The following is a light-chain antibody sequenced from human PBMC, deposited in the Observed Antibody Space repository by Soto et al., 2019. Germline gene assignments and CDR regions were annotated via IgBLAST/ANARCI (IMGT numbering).Light chain of an antibody. CDR1: QSVSSD. Sequence: DTVLTQTPSTLSGPPLNIPTLYFRASQSVSSDLAWYQQKPGQAPRLLIYGASTRATGSPARFSGSGSGTEFTLIISIQQSEDFAVYCRQQYKTCPWKLGQATKV. CDR3: QQYKTCPWK. J-gene: IGKJ1*01. V-gene: IGKV3-15*01. CDR2: GAS.